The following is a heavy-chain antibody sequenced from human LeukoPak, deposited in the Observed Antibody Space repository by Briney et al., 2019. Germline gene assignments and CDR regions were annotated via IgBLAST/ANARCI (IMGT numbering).Heavy chain of an antibody. Sequence: SETPSLTCSVSVSSISSGNYWGWIRQSPGKGLEWIGSSHYNPSLESRVTISLDTSKNQFSLTMTSMTAADTGIYYCTRGLASGVDPWGQGILVTVSS. CDR1: VSSISSGNY. CDR3: TRGLASGVDP. V-gene: IGHV4-38-2*02. CDR2: S. J-gene: IGHJ5*02.